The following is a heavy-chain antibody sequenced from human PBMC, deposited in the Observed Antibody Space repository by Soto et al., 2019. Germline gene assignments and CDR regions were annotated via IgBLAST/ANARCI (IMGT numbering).Heavy chain of an antibody. J-gene: IGHJ6*02. Sequence: TLSLTCTVSGASINTVPYYWGWIRQSPGKGLEWIGSVYYSGFTYYNPSLKSRVTISLDTSKNQFSLEVSSVTAADTALYYCATTFDSSGYYHNFGMDVWGQGTTVTVSS. CDR2: VYYSGFT. CDR1: GASINTVPYY. D-gene: IGHD3-22*01. V-gene: IGHV4-39*01. CDR3: ATTFDSSGYYHNFGMDV.